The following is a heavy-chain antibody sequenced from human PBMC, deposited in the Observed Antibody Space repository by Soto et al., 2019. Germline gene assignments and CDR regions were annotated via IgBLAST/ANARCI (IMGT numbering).Heavy chain of an antibody. CDR3: ARVCGGDCHYGMDV. V-gene: IGHV4-31*03. CDR1: GGSISSGGYY. Sequence: PSETLSLTCTVSGGSISSGGYYWSWIRQHPGKGLEWIGYIYYSGSTYYNPSLKSRVTISVDTSKNQFSLKLSSVTAADTAVYYCARVCGGDCHYGMDVRDQRTKVTVSS. D-gene: IGHD2-21*02. CDR2: IYYSGST. J-gene: IGHJ6*02.